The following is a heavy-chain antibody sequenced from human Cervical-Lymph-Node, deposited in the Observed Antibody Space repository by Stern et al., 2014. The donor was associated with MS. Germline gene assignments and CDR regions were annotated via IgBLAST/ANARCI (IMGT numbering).Heavy chain of an antibody. J-gene: IGHJ4*02. CDR2: INPSRDST. V-gene: IGHV1-46*01. CDR1: GYSFTSYY. Sequence: QVQLGQSGAEVQKSGASVKVSCKASGYSFTSYYMHWVRQAPGQGLEWMGIINPSRDSTTYAQKFQGRIKMTTDTSTNTVYMELRSLRSEDTAIYYCARDLGDVAAAGFLAYWGQGTLVTVSS. CDR3: ARDLGDVAAAGFLAY. D-gene: IGHD6-13*01.